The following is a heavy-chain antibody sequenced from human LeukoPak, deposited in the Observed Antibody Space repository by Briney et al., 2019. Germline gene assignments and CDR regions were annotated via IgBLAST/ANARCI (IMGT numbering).Heavy chain of an antibody. CDR1: GFTFSGYA. Sequence: GGSLRLSFAASGFTFSGYAMSWVRQAPGKGLEWVSAISGSGGSTYYADSVKGRFTISRDNSKNTLYLQMNSLRAEDTAVYYCARFQLLLDAFDIWGQGTMVTVSS. CDR2: ISGSGGST. CDR3: ARFQLLLDAFDI. V-gene: IGHV3-23*01. D-gene: IGHD2-2*01. J-gene: IGHJ3*02.